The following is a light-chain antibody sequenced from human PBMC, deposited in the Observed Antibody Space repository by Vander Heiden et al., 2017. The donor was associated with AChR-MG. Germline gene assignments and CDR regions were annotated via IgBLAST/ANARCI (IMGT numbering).Light chain of an antibody. J-gene: IGLJ3*02. CDR1: SSDVGGYNY. V-gene: IGLV2-14*01. CDR3: SSYTSSSSWV. Sequence: QSALTQPAPVSGSPGQSITLSCTGTSSDVGGYNYVSWYQQHPGKAPKLMIYDVSKRPSGVSNRFSGSKSGNTASLTISGLQAEDEADYYCSSYTSSSSWVFGGGTKLTVL. CDR2: DVS.